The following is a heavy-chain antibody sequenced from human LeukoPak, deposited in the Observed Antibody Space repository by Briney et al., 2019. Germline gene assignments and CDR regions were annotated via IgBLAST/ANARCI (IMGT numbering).Heavy chain of an antibody. CDR2: ISAYNGNT. V-gene: IGHV1-18*01. Sequence: ASVKVSCKASDYTFTSYGISWVRQAPGQGLEWMGWISAYNGNTNYAQKLQGRVTMTTDTSTSTAYMELRSLRSDDTAVYYCARDYNYYDSSGYYGPWEYWGQGTLVTVSS. CDR3: ARDYNYYDSSGYYGPWEY. D-gene: IGHD3-22*01. CDR1: DYTFTSYG. J-gene: IGHJ4*02.